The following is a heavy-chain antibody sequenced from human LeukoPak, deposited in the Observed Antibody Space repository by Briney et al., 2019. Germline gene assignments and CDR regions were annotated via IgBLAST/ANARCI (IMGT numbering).Heavy chain of an antibody. CDR3: AREPYCFLDCYPQATDH. V-gene: IGHV1-2*02. Sequence: ASVKVSFKASGYTFTGYYMHWMRQAPGQGLEWMGWINPKSGGTSYAQKFQGRVTMTRDTSISTAYMELSSLRSDDTAVYSCAREPYCFLDCYPQATDHWGQGTLVTVSS. CDR2: INPKSGGT. J-gene: IGHJ4*02. CDR1: GYTFTGYY. D-gene: IGHD3/OR15-3a*01.